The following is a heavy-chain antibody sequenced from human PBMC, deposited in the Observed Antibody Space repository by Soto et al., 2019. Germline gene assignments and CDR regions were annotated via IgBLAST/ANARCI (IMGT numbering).Heavy chain of an antibody. Sequence: PGESLKICCKGSGYIFTSYWIRWVRQMPGKVLKWMGIIYPGDSDTRYSPSFQGQVTISADKSISTAYLQWSSLKASDTAMYYCPRQGGYSGPHDAFDIWGQGTMLTFSS. D-gene: IGHD5-12*01. J-gene: IGHJ3*02. CDR1: GYIFTSYW. CDR2: IYPGDSDT. CDR3: PRQGGYSGPHDAFDI. V-gene: IGHV5-51*01.